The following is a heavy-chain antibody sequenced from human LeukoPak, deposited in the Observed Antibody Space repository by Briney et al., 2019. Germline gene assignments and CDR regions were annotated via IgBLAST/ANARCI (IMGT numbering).Heavy chain of an antibody. CDR2: ISGSGGST. Sequence: GGSLRLSCVASGFNFNTYAIHWVRQAPGRGLEWVSAISGSGGSTYYADSVKGRFTISRDNSKNTLYLQMNSLRAEDTAVYYCAKRGPYGDYVLYFFDYWGQGTLVTVSS. CDR1: GFNFNTYA. J-gene: IGHJ4*02. V-gene: IGHV3-23*01. CDR3: AKRGPYGDYVLYFFDY. D-gene: IGHD4-17*01.